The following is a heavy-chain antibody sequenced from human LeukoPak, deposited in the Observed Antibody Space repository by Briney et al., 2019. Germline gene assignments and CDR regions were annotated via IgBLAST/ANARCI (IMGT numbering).Heavy chain of an antibody. V-gene: IGHV1-2*02. J-gene: IGHJ4*02. CDR2: INPNSGGT. CDR3: ARASGYRGYDPLQY. CDR1: GYTFTGYC. Sequence: ASVKVSCKASGYTFTGYCLHWVRQAPGQGLEWMGWINPNSGGTNYAQKFQGRVTMTRDTSIRTAYLELSRLRSDDTAVFYCARASGYRGYDPLQYWGQGTLVTVSS. D-gene: IGHD5-12*01.